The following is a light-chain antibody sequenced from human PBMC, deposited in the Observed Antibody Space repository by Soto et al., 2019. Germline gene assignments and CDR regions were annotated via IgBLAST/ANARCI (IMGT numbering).Light chain of an antibody. J-gene: IGKJ1*01. CDR3: QQYGSSGT. V-gene: IGKV3-20*01. Sequence: EVVLTQPPGTLSLSQGERATLSCRASQSVTDSFLAWYQQRPGQAPRLLMYGASTRATGIPARFSGSGSGTEFTLTISSLQSEDFAVYYCQQYGSSGTFGQGTKVDI. CDR2: GAS. CDR1: QSVTDSF.